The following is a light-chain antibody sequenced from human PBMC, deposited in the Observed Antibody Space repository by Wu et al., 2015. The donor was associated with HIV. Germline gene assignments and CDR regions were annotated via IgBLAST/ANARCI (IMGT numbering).Light chain of an antibody. J-gene: IGKJ5*01. CDR3: QQYDTSIT. CDR1: QRVNNDY. Sequence: ENVLTQSPGTLSLSPGQRATLSCRASQRVNNDYFAWFQQKPGQAPRLLIYGASSRATGIPGRFSGSGSGTDFTLTITRLELEDFAVYYCQQYDTSITFGQGTRLDIK. CDR2: GAS. V-gene: IGKV3-20*01.